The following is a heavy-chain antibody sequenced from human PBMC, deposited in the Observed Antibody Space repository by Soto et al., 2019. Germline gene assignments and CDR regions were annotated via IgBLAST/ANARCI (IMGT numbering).Heavy chain of an antibody. V-gene: IGHV3-33*01. CDR2: IWSDGKNK. Sequence: GGSLRLSCAASGFSFSSSGMHWVRQAPGKGLEWVAVIWSDGKNKFYADSVKGRFTISRDNSKSTMYLQMDSLRAEDTAVYYCVRVYCSTNICYQGRVSFDIWGQGTMVTVSS. D-gene: IGHD2-2*01. CDR1: GFSFSSSG. CDR3: VRVYCSTNICYQGRVSFDI. J-gene: IGHJ3*02.